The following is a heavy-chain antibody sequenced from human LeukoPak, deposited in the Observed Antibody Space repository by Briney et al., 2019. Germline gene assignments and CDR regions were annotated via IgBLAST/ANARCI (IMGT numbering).Heavy chain of an antibody. J-gene: IGHJ4*02. CDR3: ARDQPYGSGSYYDY. CDR2: IYSGGST. Sequence: GGSLRLSYAASGFTVSSNYMSWVRQAPGKGLEWVSVIYSGGSTYYADSVKGRFTISRDNSKNTLYLQMNSLRAEDTAVYYCARDQPYGSGSYYDYWGQGTLVTVSS. V-gene: IGHV3-66*01. D-gene: IGHD3-10*01. CDR1: GFTVSSNY.